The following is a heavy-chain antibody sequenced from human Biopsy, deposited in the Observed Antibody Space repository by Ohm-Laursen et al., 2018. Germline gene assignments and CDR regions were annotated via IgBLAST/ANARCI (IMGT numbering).Heavy chain of an antibody. CDR3: ARGQDSSYLAYGMDV. CDR1: GGSIISYY. Sequence: GTLSLTCRVSGGSIISYYWTWIRQPPGKGLEWIGHVYNGGITKYNSSLKSRVTISVDTSKNQFSLTVRSAAAADTAMYYCARGQDSSYLAYGMDVWGQGTTVTVSS. CDR2: VYNGGIT. D-gene: IGHD6-19*01. J-gene: IGHJ6*02. V-gene: IGHV4-59*12.